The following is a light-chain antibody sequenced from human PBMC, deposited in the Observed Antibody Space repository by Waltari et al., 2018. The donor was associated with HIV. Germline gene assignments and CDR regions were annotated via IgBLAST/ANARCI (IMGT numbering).Light chain of an antibody. CDR1: SGDIGNYAD. Sequence: QPALIQPPSASGSPGQSVTIYCTGTSGDIGNYADVPCYHQHPGKPPQIIIYDISQRSSGFPDRFSGSKSGNTASLTVSGLQAEDEADYYCASYAGHDRFVLLGGGTKVTVL. CDR2: DIS. CDR3: ASYAGHDRFVL. V-gene: IGLV2-8*01. J-gene: IGLJ2*01.